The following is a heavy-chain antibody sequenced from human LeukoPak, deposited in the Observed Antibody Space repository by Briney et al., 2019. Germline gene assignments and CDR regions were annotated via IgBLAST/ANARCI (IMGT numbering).Heavy chain of an antibody. CDR1: GFTFSNYA. D-gene: IGHD1-26*01. CDR3: AKKWGVGTTTLDYFDY. J-gene: IGHJ4*02. Sequence: PGGSLRLSCAASGFTFSNYAMSWVRQAPGKGLEWVSGISGSAGSTYYADFVKGRLTISRDNSKNTLYLQMNSLTDDDTAVYYCAKKWGVGTTTLDYFDYWGQGTLVTVSS. CDR2: ISGSAGST. V-gene: IGHV3-23*01.